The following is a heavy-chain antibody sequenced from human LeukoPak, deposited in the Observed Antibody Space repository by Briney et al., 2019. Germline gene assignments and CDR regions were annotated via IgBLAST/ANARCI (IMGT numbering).Heavy chain of an antibody. CDR3: ARMVQYSSSWFDY. J-gene: IGHJ4*02. D-gene: IGHD6-13*01. CDR1: GGSISSSSYY. CDR2: IYYSGST. Sequence: PSETLSLTCTVSGGSISSSSYYWGWIRQPPGKGLEWIGSIYYSGSTYYNPFLKSRVTISVDTSKNQFSLKLSSVTAADTAVYYCARMVQYSSSWFDYWGQGTLVTVSS. V-gene: IGHV4-39*01.